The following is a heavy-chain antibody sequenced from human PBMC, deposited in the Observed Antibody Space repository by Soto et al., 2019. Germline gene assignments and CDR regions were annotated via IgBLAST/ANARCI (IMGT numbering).Heavy chain of an antibody. CDR1: GYTFTSYY. Sequence: ASVKVSCKASGYTFTSYYMHWVRQAPGQGLEWMGIINPSGGSTSYAQKFQGRVTMTRDTSTSTVYMELSSLRSEDTAVYYCARDPKAYYDILTGPGAFDYWGQGTLVTVSS. CDR3: ARDPKAYYDILTGPGAFDY. V-gene: IGHV1-46*03. J-gene: IGHJ4*02. D-gene: IGHD3-9*01. CDR2: INPSGGST.